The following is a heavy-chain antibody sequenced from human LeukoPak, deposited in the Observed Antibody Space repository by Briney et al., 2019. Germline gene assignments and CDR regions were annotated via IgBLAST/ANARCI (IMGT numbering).Heavy chain of an antibody. CDR1: GFTFSSYW. Sequence: GGSLRLSCAASGFTFSSYWMSWVRQAPGKGLEWVSIIYSGGDTYYADSVKGRFTISRDNSKNTLYLQMNSLRAEDTAVYYCTRGPGSTWYSDYWGQGTLVTVSS. D-gene: IGHD6-13*01. CDR3: TRGPGSTWYSDY. CDR2: IYSGGDT. V-gene: IGHV3-66*02. J-gene: IGHJ4*02.